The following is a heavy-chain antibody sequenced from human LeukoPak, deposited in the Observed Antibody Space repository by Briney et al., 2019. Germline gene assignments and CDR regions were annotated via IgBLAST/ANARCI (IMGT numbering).Heavy chain of an antibody. CDR3: ARAPKIVGATRNNWFDP. CDR1: GYTFTSYG. J-gene: IGHJ5*02. CDR2: ISAYNGDT. V-gene: IGHV1-18*01. D-gene: IGHD1-26*01. Sequence: GASVKVSCKASGYTFTSYGISWVRQAPGQGLEWMGWISAYNGDTNYAQKLQGGVTMTTDTSTSTAYMELRSLRSDDTAVYYCARAPKIVGATRNNWFDPWGQGTLVTVSS.